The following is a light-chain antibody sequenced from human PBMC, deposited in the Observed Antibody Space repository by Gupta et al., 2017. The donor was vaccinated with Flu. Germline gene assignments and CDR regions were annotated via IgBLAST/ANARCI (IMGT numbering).Light chain of an antibody. J-gene: IGKJ2*01. V-gene: IGKV1-9*01. CDR3: HQYEAYPHT. CDR2: SAS. CDR1: QDIGTH. Sequence: DIQLTQCPYFLSASEGDRVTIPCMASQDIGTHLACSQQTPGKVPRLLIYSASILQCGVPSRFSGSGSGTDFTLTISSLQPEDFATYYCHQYEAYPHTFGQGTKLEI.